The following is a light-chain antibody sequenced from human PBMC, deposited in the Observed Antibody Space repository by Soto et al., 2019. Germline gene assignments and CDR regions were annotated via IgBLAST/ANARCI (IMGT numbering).Light chain of an antibody. CDR2: DSS. V-gene: IGKV3-20*01. CDR3: QQYGSSGT. J-gene: IGKJ1*01. CDR1: QGICST. Sequence: EIVLTQSPAALSVSPGERVTLSCRASQGICSTLAWYQQKPGQTPRLLIYDSSTRATGIPARFSGSGSGTDFTLTISRLEPEDFAVYYCQQYGSSGTFGQGTKVDIK.